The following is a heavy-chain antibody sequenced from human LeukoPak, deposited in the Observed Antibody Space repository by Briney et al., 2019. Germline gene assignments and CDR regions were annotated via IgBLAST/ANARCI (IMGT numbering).Heavy chain of an antibody. V-gene: IGHV1-2*02. Sequence: ASVKVSCKASGYTFTGYYMHWVRQAPEQGLEWMGWINPNSGGTNYAQKFQGRVTMTRDASISTAYMELSRPRSDDTAVYYCARGYYYGSGSYAKYYFDYWGQGTLVTVSS. D-gene: IGHD3-10*01. J-gene: IGHJ4*02. CDR3: ARGYYYGSGSYAKYYFDY. CDR2: INPNSGGT. CDR1: GYTFTGYY.